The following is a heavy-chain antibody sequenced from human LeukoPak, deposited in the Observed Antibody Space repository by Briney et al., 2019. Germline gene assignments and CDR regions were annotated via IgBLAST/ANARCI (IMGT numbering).Heavy chain of an antibody. CDR1: GFTFSSYS. Sequence: PGGSLRLSCAASGFTFSSYSMNWVRQAPGKGLEWVSSISSSSYIYYADSVKGRFTISRDNAKNSLYLQMNSLRAEDTAVYYCARDSLYSSGWYPPQDYWGQGTLVTVSS. V-gene: IGHV3-21*01. CDR2: ISSSSYI. D-gene: IGHD6-19*01. J-gene: IGHJ4*02. CDR3: ARDSLYSSGWYPPQDY.